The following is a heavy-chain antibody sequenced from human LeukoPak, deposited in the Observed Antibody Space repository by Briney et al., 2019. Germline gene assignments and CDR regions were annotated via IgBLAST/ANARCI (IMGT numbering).Heavy chain of an antibody. CDR3: ARVSYGSGSYSDYYYYYGMDV. CDR1: GFTFGSYS. CDR2: ISSSSSYL. J-gene: IGHJ6*02. D-gene: IGHD3-10*01. Sequence: SGGSLRLSCAASGFTFGSYSMNWVRQAPGKGLEWVSSISSSSSYLYYADSVKGRFTISRDNAKNSLYLQMNSLRAEDTAVYYCARVSYGSGSYSDYYYYYGMDVWGQGTTVTVSS. V-gene: IGHV3-21*01.